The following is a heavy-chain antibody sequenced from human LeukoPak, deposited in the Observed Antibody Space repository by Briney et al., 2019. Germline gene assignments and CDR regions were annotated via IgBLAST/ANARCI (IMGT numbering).Heavy chain of an antibody. CDR1: GFTFSSYE. V-gene: IGHV3-21*05. CDR3: ARDPTGFWYFDL. Sequence: GGSLRLSCAASGFTFSSYEMNWVRQAPGKGLEWVSYISSSSSYIYYADSVKGRFTLSRDNAKNSLYLQMNSLRAEDTAVYYCARDPTGFWYFDLWGRGTLVTVSS. J-gene: IGHJ2*01. CDR2: ISSSSSYI.